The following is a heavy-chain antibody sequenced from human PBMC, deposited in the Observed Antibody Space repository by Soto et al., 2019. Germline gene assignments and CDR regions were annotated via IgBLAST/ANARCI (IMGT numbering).Heavy chain of an antibody. Sequence: RGESLKISCQASGYTFIYFWVAWVRQVPGKGLEWMGVIYPGASDIRYSPSFEGHVTISADKSTNTAYLTWSSLEAADTAIYSCARQGTCRGSDYDAFDFWGPGALVTVSS. D-gene: IGHD3-10*01. V-gene: IGHV5-51*01. CDR3: ARQGTCRGSDYDAFDF. J-gene: IGHJ4*02. CDR1: GYTFIYFW. CDR2: IYPGASDI.